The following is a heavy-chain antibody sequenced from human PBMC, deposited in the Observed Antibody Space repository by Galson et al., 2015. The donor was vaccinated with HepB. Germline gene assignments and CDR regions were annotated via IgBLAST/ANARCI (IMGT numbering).Heavy chain of an antibody. CDR1: GYTFPSYS. J-gene: IGHJ5*02. CDR2: INTYNRDT. Sequence: SVKVSCKASGYTFPSYSITWVRQAPGQGLEWMGWINTYNRDTKYAQKFQGRVTLTADTSTSTAYMELRSLRSDDTAVYFCARGALVVGAGATQNNWFAPWGQGTLVTVSS. D-gene: IGHD2-15*01. CDR3: ARGALVVGAGATQNNWFAP. V-gene: IGHV1-18*01.